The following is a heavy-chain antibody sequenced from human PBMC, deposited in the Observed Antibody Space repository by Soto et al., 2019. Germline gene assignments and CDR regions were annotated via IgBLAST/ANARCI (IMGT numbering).Heavy chain of an antibody. CDR1: GYTFTSYD. V-gene: IGHV1-8*01. J-gene: IGHJ5*02. D-gene: IGHD2-21*01. CDR2: MNPNSGNT. CDR3: ARGRLDYADHIGRNWFDP. Sequence: ASVKVSCKASGYTFTSYDINWVRQATGQGLEWMGWMNPNSGNTGYAQKFQGRVTMTRNTSISTAYMELSSLRSEDTAVYYCARGRLDYADHIGRNWFDPWGQGTLVTVSS.